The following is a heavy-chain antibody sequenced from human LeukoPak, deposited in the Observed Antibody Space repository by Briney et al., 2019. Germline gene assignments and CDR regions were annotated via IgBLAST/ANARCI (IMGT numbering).Heavy chain of an antibody. CDR1: GFTFSSYS. V-gene: IGHV3-21*01. D-gene: IGHD5-18*01. Sequence: GGSLRLSCAASGFTFSSYSMNWVRQAPGKGLEWVSSISSSSSYTYYADSVKGRFTISRDNAKNSLYLQMNSLRAEDTAVYYCARDLDTAMGLDYWGQGTLVTVSS. CDR3: ARDLDTAMGLDY. J-gene: IGHJ4*02. CDR2: ISSSSSYT.